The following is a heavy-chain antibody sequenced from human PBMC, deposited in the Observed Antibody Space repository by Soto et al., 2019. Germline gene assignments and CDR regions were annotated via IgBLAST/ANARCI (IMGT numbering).Heavy chain of an antibody. CDR2: IKQDGSEK. Sequence: GGSLRLSCAASGFTFSSYWMSWVRQAPGKGLEWVANIKQDGSEKYYVDSVKGRLTISRDNAKNSLYLQMNSLRAEDTAVYYCARDGEWLAYYYYYYGMDVWGQGTTVTVSS. D-gene: IGHD6-19*01. V-gene: IGHV3-7*03. CDR1: GFTFSSYW. CDR3: ARDGEWLAYYYYYYGMDV. J-gene: IGHJ6*02.